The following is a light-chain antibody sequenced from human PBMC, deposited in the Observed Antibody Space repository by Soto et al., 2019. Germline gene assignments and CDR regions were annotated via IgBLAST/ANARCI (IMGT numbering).Light chain of an antibody. CDR1: QRVSTN. CDR3: QQYNNLPYT. Sequence: IVMTQSPATLPVSPGERATLSCMATQRVSTNLAWYQQKPGQAPRLLIYAASSRAPGVPARFSGSGSGTEFTLTISSLQSEDFARYDFQQYNNLPYTFGQGTRLEVK. V-gene: IGKV3-15*01. CDR2: AAS. J-gene: IGKJ2*01.